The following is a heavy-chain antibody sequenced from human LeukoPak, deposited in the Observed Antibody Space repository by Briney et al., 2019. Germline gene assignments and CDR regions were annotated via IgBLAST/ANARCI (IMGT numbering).Heavy chain of an antibody. CDR3: ARDPYGSGSYDY. CDR1: GFTFSSYR. J-gene: IGHJ4*02. D-gene: IGHD3-10*01. V-gene: IGHV3-21*01. CDR2: ISSSSSYI. Sequence: GGSLRLSCAASGFTFSSYRMNWVRQAPGKGLEWISSISSSSSYIYYADSVKGRFTISRDNAKNSLYLQMNSLRAEDTAVYYCARDPYGSGSYDYWGQGTLVTVSS.